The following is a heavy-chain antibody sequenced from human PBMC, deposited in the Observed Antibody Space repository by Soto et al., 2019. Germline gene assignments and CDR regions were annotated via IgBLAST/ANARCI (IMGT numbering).Heavy chain of an antibody. V-gene: IGHV1-69*02. J-gene: IGHJ4*02. CDR3: ASAPHDVSTGNFVGSHFAS. Sequence: QVQLVQSGPEVKKPGSSVKVSCQASGDTFNSHSISWVRQAPGQGLEWLGRIILVFPVPNSAQKFQGRVSLPADRSTGTAYLQLTGLRPDDTAVYYCASAPHDVSTGNFVGSHFASWGQGTLVTVSA. D-gene: IGHD3-9*01. CDR1: GDTFNSHS. CDR2: IILVFPVP.